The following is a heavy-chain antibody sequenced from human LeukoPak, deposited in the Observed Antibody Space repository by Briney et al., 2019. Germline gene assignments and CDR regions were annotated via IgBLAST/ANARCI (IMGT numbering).Heavy chain of an antibody. Sequence: GASVKVCCKASGGTFSSYGISWVRQAPGQGLGWMGGISAYNGNTNYAQKLQGRVTMTTDTSTSTAYMELRSLRSDDTAVYYCAREATWRSSPFYFDYWGQGTLVTVSS. CDR1: GGTFSSYG. D-gene: IGHD6-13*01. CDR3: AREATWRSSPFYFDY. J-gene: IGHJ4*02. CDR2: ISAYNGNT. V-gene: IGHV1-18*01.